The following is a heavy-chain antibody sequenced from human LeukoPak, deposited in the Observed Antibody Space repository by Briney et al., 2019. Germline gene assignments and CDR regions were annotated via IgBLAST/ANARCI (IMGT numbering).Heavy chain of an antibody. CDR3: ARDPATVTTHYDY. CDR2: IYYTGST. J-gene: IGHJ4*02. Sequence: PSETLSLTCTVSGGSISTYYWSWIRQPPGKGLEWIGYIYYTGSTNYNPSLKSRVTISVDTSKNQFSLKLSSVTAADTAMYYCARDPATVTTHYDYWGQGTLVTVSS. CDR1: GGSISTYY. D-gene: IGHD4-11*01. V-gene: IGHV4-59*01.